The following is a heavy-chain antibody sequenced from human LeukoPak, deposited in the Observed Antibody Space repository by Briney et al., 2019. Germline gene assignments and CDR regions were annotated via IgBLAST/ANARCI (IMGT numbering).Heavy chain of an antibody. CDR2: INPNSGGT. CDR3: ARNYYDSSGYYSLFNY. Sequence: ASVTVSCTASGYTFTGYYMHWVRQAPGQGLEWMGRINPNSGGTNYAQKFQGRVTMTRDTSTSTVYMELSSLRSEDTAAYYCARNYYDSSGYYSLFNYWGQGTLVTVSS. D-gene: IGHD3-22*01. J-gene: IGHJ4*02. V-gene: IGHV1-2*06. CDR1: GYTFTGYY.